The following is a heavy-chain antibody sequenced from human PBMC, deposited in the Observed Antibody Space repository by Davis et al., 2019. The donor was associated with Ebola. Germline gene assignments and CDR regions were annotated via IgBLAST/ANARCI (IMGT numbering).Heavy chain of an antibody. CDR2: IRSRADSYAT. D-gene: IGHD6-25*01. CDR1: GFTFSASS. V-gene: IGHV3-73*01. J-gene: IGHJ4*02. CDR3: TAATPDY. Sequence: GESLKISCATSGFTFSASSMYWVRQTSAKGLEWLGRIRSRADSYATAYAVSVKGRFTISRDDSKNTAYLQMNSLKTEDTAVYYCTAATPDYWGQGTLVTVSS.